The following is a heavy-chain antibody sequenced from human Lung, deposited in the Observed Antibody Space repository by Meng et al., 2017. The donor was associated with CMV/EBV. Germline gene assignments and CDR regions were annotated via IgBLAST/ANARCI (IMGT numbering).Heavy chain of an antibody. Sequence: ASXXVSXKASGYTFRNYPITWVRQAPGQGLEWMRWFKIYNGAANYGQRFQGRVTMTSDTATTTAYMELSSLRSDDTAVYYCARRRDVYHVMIGSGDGYFDSWGQGTLVTVSS. CDR1: GYTFRNYP. CDR2: FKIYNGAA. V-gene: IGHV1-18*04. D-gene: IGHD2-21*01. CDR3: ARRRDVYHVMIGSGDGYFDS. J-gene: IGHJ4*02.